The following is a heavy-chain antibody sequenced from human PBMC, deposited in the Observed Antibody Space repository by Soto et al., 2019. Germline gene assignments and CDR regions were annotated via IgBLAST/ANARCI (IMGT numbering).Heavy chain of an antibody. CDR1: GLTFSSYA. V-gene: IGHV3-23*01. J-gene: IGHJ4*02. CDR3: AKFTTVTISVEDY. D-gene: IGHD4-17*01. Sequence: EVQLLESGGGLVQPGGSLRLSCAASGLTFSSYAMSWVRQAPGKGLEWVSAISGSGGSTYYADSVKGRFTISRDNSKNTLYLQMNILRAEDTAVYYCAKFTTVTISVEDYWGQGTLVTVSS. CDR2: ISGSGGST.